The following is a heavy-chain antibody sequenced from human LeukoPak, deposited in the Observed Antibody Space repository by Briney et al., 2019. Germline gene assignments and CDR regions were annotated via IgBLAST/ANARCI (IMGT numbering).Heavy chain of an antibody. CDR3: ARGPRGSGRPYLAKNWFDP. V-gene: IGHV4-34*01. J-gene: IGHJ5*02. CDR1: GGSFSGYY. D-gene: IGHD1-26*01. Sequence: SETLSLTCAVYGGSFSGYYWSWIRQPPGKGLEWIGEINHSGSTNYNPSLKSRVTISVDTSKNQFSLKLSSVTAADTAVYYCARGPRGSGRPYLAKNWFDPWGQGTLVTVSS. CDR2: INHSGST.